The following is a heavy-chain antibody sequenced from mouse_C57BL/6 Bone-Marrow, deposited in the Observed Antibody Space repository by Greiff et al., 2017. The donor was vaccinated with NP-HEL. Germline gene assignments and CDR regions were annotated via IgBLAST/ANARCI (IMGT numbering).Heavy chain of an antibody. Sequence: QVQLQQPGAELVMPGASVKLSCKASGYTFTSYWMHWVKQRPGQGLEWIGEIDPSDSYPHYNQKFKGKSTLTVDKSSRTAYLQLSSLTSEDSAVYYCARDYYGSSRRYWYCDVWGTGSTVTVSS. V-gene: IGHV1-69*01. CDR2: IDPSDSYP. CDR1: GYTFTSYW. D-gene: IGHD1-1*01. J-gene: IGHJ1*03. CDR3: ARDYYGSSRRYWYCDV.